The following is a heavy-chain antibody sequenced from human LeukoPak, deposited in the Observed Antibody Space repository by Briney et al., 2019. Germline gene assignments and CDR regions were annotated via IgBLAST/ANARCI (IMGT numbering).Heavy chain of an antibody. CDR1: GYTLTELP. CDR2: FDPEDGET. J-gene: IGHJ4*02. V-gene: IGHV1-24*01. Sequence: ASVKVSCKVSGYTLTELPMHWVRQAPGKGLEWMGGFDPEDGETIYAQKFRGRVSMTEDTSTDTAYMELSSLRSEDTAVYYCATQAAGTPFDYWGQGTLVTVSS. CDR3: ATQAAGTPFDY. D-gene: IGHD6-19*01.